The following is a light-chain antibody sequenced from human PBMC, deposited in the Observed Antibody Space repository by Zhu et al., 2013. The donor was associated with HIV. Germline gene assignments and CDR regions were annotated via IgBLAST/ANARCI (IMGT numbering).Light chain of an antibody. CDR1: QGIRSN. CDR2: AAS. V-gene: IGKV1-9*01. Sequence: DVQMTQSPSNLSASIGDSVTITCRASQGIRSNLAWYQQKPGQAPKLLIYAASTLHSGVPSRFSGSGSGTDFTLTISSLQPDDFATYYCQQYNSFSWNFGQGTKIEIK. CDR3: QQYNSFSWN. J-gene: IGKJ1*01.